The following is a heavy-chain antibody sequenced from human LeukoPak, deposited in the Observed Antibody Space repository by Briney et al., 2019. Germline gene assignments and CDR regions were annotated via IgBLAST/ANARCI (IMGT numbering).Heavy chain of an antibody. J-gene: IGHJ4*02. Sequence: GGSLRLSCATSGFTLNSFWMTWVRQAPGKGLEWVANIKQDGSEKNYVDSVKGRFTISRDNAKNSLYLQMNSLRAEDTAVYYCASQPAAADVDYWGQGTLVTVSS. CDR2: IKQDGSEK. CDR1: GFTLNSFW. D-gene: IGHD2-2*01. V-gene: IGHV3-7*03. CDR3: ASQPAAADVDY.